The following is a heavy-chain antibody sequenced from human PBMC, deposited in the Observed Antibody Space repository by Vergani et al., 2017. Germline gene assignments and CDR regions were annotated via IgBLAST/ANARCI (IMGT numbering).Heavy chain of an antibody. V-gene: IGHV3-43*02. J-gene: IGHJ6*03. Sequence: EVQLVESGGGVVQPGGSLRLSCAASGFTFDDYAMHWVRQAPGKGLEWVSLISGDGGSTYYADSVKGRFTISRDNSKNSLYLQMNSLRTEDTALYYCAKDSSLRFLEWLPNYYYYYMDVWGKGTTVTVSS. CDR2: ISGDGGST. D-gene: IGHD3-3*01. CDR1: GFTFDDYA. CDR3: AKDSSLRFLEWLPNYYYYYMDV.